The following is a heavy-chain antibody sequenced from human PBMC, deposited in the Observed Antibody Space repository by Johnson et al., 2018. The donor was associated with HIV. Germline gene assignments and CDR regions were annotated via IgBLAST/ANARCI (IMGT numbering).Heavy chain of an antibody. CDR2: ISYDGSNK. D-gene: IGHD5-12*01. CDR3: AKVRGWSDDTFDI. CDR1: GFTFSSYA. J-gene: IGHJ3*02. Sequence: VQLVESGGGVVRPGRSLRLSCAAPGFTFSSYAMQWVRQAPGKGLEWVAVISYDGSNKYYADSVKGRFTISRDNSKNTLYLQMNSLRAEDTAVYYCAKVRGWSDDTFDIWGQGTMVTVSS. V-gene: IGHV3-30*04.